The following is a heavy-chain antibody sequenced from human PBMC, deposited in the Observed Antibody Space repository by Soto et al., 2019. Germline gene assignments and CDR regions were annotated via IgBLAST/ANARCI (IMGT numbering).Heavy chain of an antibody. Sequence: EVQLVESGGVVVQPGGSQRLSCAASGFTFDDYTMHWVRQAPGKGLEWVSLISWDGGSTYYADSVKGRFTISRDNSKNSLYLQMNSLRTEDTALYYCASTRSSSRAGDAFDIWGQGTMVTVSS. CDR1: GFTFDDYT. CDR3: ASTRSSSRAGDAFDI. CDR2: ISWDGGST. D-gene: IGHD6-13*01. V-gene: IGHV3-43*01. J-gene: IGHJ3*02.